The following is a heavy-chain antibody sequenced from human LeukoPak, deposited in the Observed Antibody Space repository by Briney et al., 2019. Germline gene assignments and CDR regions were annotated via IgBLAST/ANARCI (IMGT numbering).Heavy chain of an antibody. D-gene: IGHD6-19*01. CDR3: ARVTELEYSSGRERAYDY. J-gene: IGHJ4*02. CDR2: ISAYNGNT. V-gene: IGHV1-18*01. Sequence: ASVKVSCKASGYTFTSYGISWVRQAPGRGLEWMGWISAYNGNTNYAQKLQGRVTMTTDTSTSTAYMELRSLRSDDTAVYYCARVTELEYSSGRERAYDYWGQGTLVTVSS. CDR1: GYTFTSYG.